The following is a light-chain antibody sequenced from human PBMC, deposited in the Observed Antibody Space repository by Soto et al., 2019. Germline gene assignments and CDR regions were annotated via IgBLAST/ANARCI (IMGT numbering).Light chain of an antibody. CDR1: QSISRY. J-gene: IGKJ3*01. V-gene: IGKV1-39*01. Sequence: DIQMTQSPSSLSASVGDRVTITCRASQSISRYLNWYQQKPGKDPQLLIYAASSLQSGVPSRFSGRGSGTDFTLTIISLQPEDFARYYCHQSYSTPLFTFGPGTKVDIK. CDR2: AAS. CDR3: HQSYSTPLFT.